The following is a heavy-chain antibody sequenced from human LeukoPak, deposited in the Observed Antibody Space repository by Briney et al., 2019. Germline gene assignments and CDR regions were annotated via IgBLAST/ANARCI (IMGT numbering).Heavy chain of an antibody. D-gene: IGHD5-18*01. CDR2: ISAYNGNT. CDR1: GGTFSSYA. V-gene: IGHV1-18*01. Sequence: ASVKVSCKASGGTFSSYAISWVRQAPGQGLEWMGWISAYNGNTNYAQKLQGRVTMTTDTSASTAYMELRSLRSDDTAVYYCARESNSYEYWFDPWGQGTLVTVSS. J-gene: IGHJ5*02. CDR3: ARESNSYEYWFDP.